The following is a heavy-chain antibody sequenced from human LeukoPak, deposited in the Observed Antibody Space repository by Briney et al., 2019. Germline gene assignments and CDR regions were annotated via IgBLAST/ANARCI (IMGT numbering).Heavy chain of an antibody. CDR3: ARALIVGATIGAFQH. V-gene: IGHV1-69*02. Sequence: SVQVSCKASGGTFSSCTLSWVRPAPGQGLEWMGRIIPILGIAHYAQKFQGRVTITADKSTSTAYMELSSLRSEDTAVYYCARALIVGATIGAFQHWGQGTLVTVSS. CDR1: GGTFSSCT. J-gene: IGHJ1*01. D-gene: IGHD1-26*01. CDR2: IIPILGIA.